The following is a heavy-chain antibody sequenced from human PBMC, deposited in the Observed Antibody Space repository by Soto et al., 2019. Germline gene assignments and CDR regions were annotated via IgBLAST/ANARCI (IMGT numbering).Heavy chain of an antibody. CDR2: ISHRGDT. J-gene: IGHJ5*02. D-gene: IGHD4-17*01. CDR3: ARDYGDYYIAL. CDR1: GDSITGGYYP. V-gene: IGHV4-30-2*01. Sequence: SETLSLTCAVSGDSITGGYYPWTWIRQPPGKGLEWIGYISHRGDTFYSPSLNSRVTMSLDTSKNQFSLELTSVTAADTAVYFCARDYGDYYIALWGPGLLVTVSS.